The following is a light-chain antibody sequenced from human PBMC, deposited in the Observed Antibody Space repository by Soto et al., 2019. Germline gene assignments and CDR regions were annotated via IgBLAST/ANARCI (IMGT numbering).Light chain of an antibody. CDR2: AAS. CDR1: QSVSSH. CDR3: QQTYSTPLT. Sequence: DIQMTQSPSSLSASVGDGVTITCRASQSVSSHLNWYQQRPGKAPRLLIYAASILQSGVPSRFNGSGSGPNFTHTISSLQPDDFATYYCQQTYSTPLTFGGGTKVEIK. J-gene: IGKJ4*01. V-gene: IGKV1-39*01.